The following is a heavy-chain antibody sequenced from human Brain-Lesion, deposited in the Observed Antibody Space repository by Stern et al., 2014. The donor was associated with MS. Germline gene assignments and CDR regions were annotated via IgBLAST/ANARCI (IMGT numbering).Heavy chain of an antibody. CDR3: ARGRVVPGFQYYATDV. Sequence: QVQLQESGPGLVKPSQTLSLSCTVSGGSISSGGYYWSWIRQPAGKGLEWIGRIFNSGSTSYNPSPKVRVPKSIDPPKTQSSLRLNPMTAADTAVYYCARGRVVPGFQYYATDVWGQGTTVIVSS. CDR2: IFNSGST. J-gene: IGHJ6*02. V-gene: IGHV4-61*02. CDR1: GGSISSGGYY. D-gene: IGHD2-2*01.